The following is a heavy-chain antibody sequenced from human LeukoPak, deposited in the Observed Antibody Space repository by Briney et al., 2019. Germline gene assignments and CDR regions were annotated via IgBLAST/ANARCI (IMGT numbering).Heavy chain of an antibody. CDR3: ARWGIVGHDAFDL. J-gene: IGHJ3*01. D-gene: IGHD1-26*01. V-gene: IGHV3-33*01. CDR2: IRYDGNDH. CDR1: GFTFSRYG. Sequence: GGSLRLSCAGSGFTFSRYGMHWVRQVPGKGLEWVALIRYDGNDHWYGDSAKGRFTISRDNSKDTVYLQMDSLRDEDTAVYYCARWGIVGHDAFDLWGQGTMVTVSS.